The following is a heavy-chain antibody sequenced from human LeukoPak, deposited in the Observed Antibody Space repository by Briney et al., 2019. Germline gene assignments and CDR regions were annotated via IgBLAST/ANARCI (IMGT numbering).Heavy chain of an antibody. CDR3: AREGGGTYYLDF. CDR1: GYTFTSYD. Sequence: GASVKVSCKASGYTFTSYDINWVRQATGQGLEWMGGMNPNSGNTGYAQKFQRRVTITRNTSISTAYMELSSLRSEDTAVYYCAREGGGTYYLDFWGQGTLVTVSS. V-gene: IGHV1-8*03. D-gene: IGHD1-26*01. J-gene: IGHJ4*02. CDR2: MNPNSGNT.